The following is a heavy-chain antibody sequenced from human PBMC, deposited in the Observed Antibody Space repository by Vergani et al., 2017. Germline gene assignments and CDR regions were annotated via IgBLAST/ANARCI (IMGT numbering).Heavy chain of an antibody. CDR2: IDHTGRP. Sequence: QVQLQQWGGGLLKPSETLSLTCVVNGGPFTSYHWTWIRQSPGEGLEWVGDIDHTGRPDYNPSLKSRLTISVAKSRNQFSLTLNSVTATDTAIYFCARVNTETNGHLYYYYYMDVWGQGTAVTVS. V-gene: IGHV4-34*01. CDR3: ARVNTETNGHLYYYYYMDV. CDR1: GGPFTSYH. D-gene: IGHD4-11*01. J-gene: IGHJ6*03.